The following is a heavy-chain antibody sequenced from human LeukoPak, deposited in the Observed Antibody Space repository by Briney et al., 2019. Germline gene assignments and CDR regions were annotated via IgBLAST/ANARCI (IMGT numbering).Heavy chain of an antibody. CDR1: GGSISSGDYY. CDR3: ARGNGWSAMGNWFDP. D-gene: IGHD2-2*01. V-gene: IGHV4-30-4*01. Sequence: TPSQTLSLTCTVSGGSISSGDYYWSWVRQPPGKGLEWIGYIYYSGSTYYNPSLKSRVTISVDTSKNQFSLKLSSVTAADTAVYYCARGNGWSAMGNWFDPWGQGTLVTVSS. CDR2: IYYSGST. J-gene: IGHJ5*02.